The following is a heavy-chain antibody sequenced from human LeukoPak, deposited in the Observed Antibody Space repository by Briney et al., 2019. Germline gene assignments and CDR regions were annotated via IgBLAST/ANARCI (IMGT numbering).Heavy chain of an antibody. CDR2: IKYDGSEK. J-gene: IGHJ6*04. CDR3: ATDRGLR. CDR1: GLTFSDYW. V-gene: IGHV3-7*03. Sequence: GGSLRLSCAASGLTFSDYWMYWVRKAPGKGLEWVANIKYDGSEKYYVDSVKGRFTISRDNAKNSLYLQMNSLRVEDTAMYYCATDRGLRWGKGTTVTVSS.